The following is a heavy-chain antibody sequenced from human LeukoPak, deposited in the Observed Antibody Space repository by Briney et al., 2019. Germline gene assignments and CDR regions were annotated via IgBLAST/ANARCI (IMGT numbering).Heavy chain of an antibody. CDR2: FDPEDGER. CDR1: GYTLTELS. D-gene: IGHD3-22*01. Sequence: ASVKVSCKVSGYTLTELSMHWVRQAPGKGLEWMGGFDPEDGERIYAQKFQGRVTMTEDTSTDTAYMELSSLRSEDTAVYYCARGGRPGGRDYYDSSGYQFDYWGQGTLVTVSS. V-gene: IGHV1-24*01. CDR3: ARGGRPGGRDYYDSSGYQFDY. J-gene: IGHJ4*02.